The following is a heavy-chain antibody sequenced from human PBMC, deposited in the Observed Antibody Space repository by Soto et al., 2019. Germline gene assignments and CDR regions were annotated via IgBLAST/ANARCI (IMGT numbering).Heavy chain of an antibody. CDR2: ISGSGHST. V-gene: IGHV3-23*01. J-gene: IGHJ4*02. CDR3: AKIMTPTYYEIGSGCIDY. Sequence: EVQLLESGGGLVQPGGSLRLSCAASGFTFSTYAMSWVRQGPGKGLEWVSGISGSGHSTYYADSVKGRFTISRDNSKNTLYLQMYSLRADDRAIYYCAKIMTPTYYEIGSGCIDYWGQGTLVTVSS. D-gene: IGHD3-9*01. CDR1: GFTFSTYA.